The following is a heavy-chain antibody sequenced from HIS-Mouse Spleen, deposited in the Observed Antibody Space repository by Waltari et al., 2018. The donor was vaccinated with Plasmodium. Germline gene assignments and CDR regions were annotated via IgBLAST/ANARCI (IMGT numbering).Heavy chain of an antibody. CDR3: ARRGGSYYYFDY. CDR2: IYYSGST. J-gene: IGHJ4*02. D-gene: IGHD1-26*01. CDR1: GGSISSSSYY. V-gene: IGHV4-39*01. Sequence: QLQLQESGPGLVKPSETLSLTCTVSGGSISSSSYYWGWIRQPPGKGLEGIGSIYYSGSTYYNPSLKGRVTISVDTSKNQFSLKLSSVTAADTAVYYCARRGGSYYYFDYWGQGTLVTVSS.